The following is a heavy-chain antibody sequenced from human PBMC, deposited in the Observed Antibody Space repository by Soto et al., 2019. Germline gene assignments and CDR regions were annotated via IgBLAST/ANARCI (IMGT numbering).Heavy chain of an antibody. J-gene: IGHJ4*02. CDR3: AAYAGGYIYGLGKY. Sequence: ASVKVSCKASGYTLTSDAMDWVRQAPGQRLEWMGWINAGNGNTKYSQKFQERVTITRDMSTSTAYMELSGLRSEDTAVYYCAAYAGGYIYGLGKYWGQGTLVTVSS. V-gene: IGHV1-3*01. CDR2: INAGNGNT. CDR1: GYTLTSDA. D-gene: IGHD5-18*01.